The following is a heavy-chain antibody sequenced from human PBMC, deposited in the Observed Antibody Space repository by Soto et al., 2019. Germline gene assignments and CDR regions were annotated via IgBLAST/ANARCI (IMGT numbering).Heavy chain of an antibody. CDR2: INSDGSST. Sequence: GGSLRLSCVASGFTLSSFAMTWVRQAPGKGLAWVSRINSDGSSTSYADSVKGRFTISRDNAKNTLYLQMNSLRAEDTAVYYCARAYYGSGSLGWGQGTLVTVSS. V-gene: IGHV3-74*01. CDR3: ARAYYGSGSLG. CDR1: GFTLSSFA. D-gene: IGHD3-10*01. J-gene: IGHJ4*02.